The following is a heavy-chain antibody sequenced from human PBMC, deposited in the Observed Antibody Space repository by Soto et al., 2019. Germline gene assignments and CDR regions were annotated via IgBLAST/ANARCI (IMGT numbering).Heavy chain of an antibody. J-gene: IGHJ5*02. V-gene: IGHV2-5*01. CDR2: IYWNDDQ. Sequence: QITLKESGPTLVKPTQTLTLTCTFSGFSLTTSGVGVGWIRQSPGKALEWLALIYWNDDQWYSPSLKSRLTITKSTSKNQVVLKMTNMDPVDTATYFCARSRRITMIGVVSWFDPWGQGTLVTVSS. CDR1: GFSLTTSGVG. D-gene: IGHD3-3*01. CDR3: ARSRRITMIGVVSWFDP.